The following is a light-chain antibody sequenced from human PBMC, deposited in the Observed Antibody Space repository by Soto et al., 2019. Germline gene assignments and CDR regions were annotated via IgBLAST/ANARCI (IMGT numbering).Light chain of an antibody. V-gene: IGLV2-14*01. J-gene: IGLJ1*01. CDR1: SSDVGYYNY. CDR2: DVN. CDR3: SSYTSSSTYV. Sequence: QSALTQPASVSGSPGQSIAISCTGTSSDVGYYNYVSWYQQHPGKAPNVMIYDVNNRPSGVPDRFSGSKSGNTASLTISGLQAEVEADYYCSSYTSSSTYVFGTGTKVTVL.